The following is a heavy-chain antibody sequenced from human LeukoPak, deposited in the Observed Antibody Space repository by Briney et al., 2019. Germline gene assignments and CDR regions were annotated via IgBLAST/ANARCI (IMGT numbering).Heavy chain of an antibody. CDR2: INSDGSST. CDR3: AKTYMWSINAFHI. CDR1: GFTFSSYW. D-gene: IGHD2-8*02. J-gene: IGHJ3*02. Sequence: GGSLRLSCAASGFTFSSYWMHWVRQVPGKGLVWVSHINSDGSSTNYADSVKGRFTISRDNSKNTLFLQLNSLRAEDAAVYYCAKTYMWSINAFHIWGRGTMVTVSS. V-gene: IGHV3-74*01.